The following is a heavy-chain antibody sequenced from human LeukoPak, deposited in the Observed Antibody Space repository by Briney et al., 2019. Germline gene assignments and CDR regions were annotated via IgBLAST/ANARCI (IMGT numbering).Heavy chain of an antibody. CDR1: GGSISDYY. CDR2: IYYSGSN. D-gene: IGHD2-2*01. CDR3: ARGEFCSSTSCYLRPMDV. V-gene: IGHV4-59*01. Sequence: SETLALTCTVSGGSISDYYWSWIRQPPGKGLEWIGYIYYSGSNSYNPSLKSRVAMSVDKSKTQFSLKLSSVTAADTAVDCCARGEFCSSTSCYLRPMDVWGKGTTVTVSS. J-gene: IGHJ6*03.